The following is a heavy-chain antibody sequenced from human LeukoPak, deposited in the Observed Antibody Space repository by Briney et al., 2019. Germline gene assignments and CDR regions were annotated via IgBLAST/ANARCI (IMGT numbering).Heavy chain of an antibody. CDR3: GRDNAGGPGRDSYGSDY. D-gene: IGHD5-18*01. Sequence: GGSLRLSCAASGFIFSSFGMHWVRQAPGKGLEWVAAIRYDGSNKYYADSVKGRFTISRDNSKNTLHLQMNSLRAEDTAIYYCGRDNAGGPGRDSYGSDYWGQGTLVTVSS. CDR2: IRYDGSNK. J-gene: IGHJ4*02. V-gene: IGHV3-33*01. CDR1: GFIFSSFG.